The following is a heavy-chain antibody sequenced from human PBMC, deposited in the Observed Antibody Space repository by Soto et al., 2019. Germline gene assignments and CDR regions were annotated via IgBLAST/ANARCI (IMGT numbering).Heavy chain of an antibody. CDR3: ARGGLYSFGYTFDY. CDR1: GGSFSGYY. Sequence: QVRVQQWGAGLLKPSETLSLTCGLSGGSFSGYYWSWIRQPPGKGLEWIGEMRHVATPNYNPSLRSRVTISVDTSKNQFSLTLNDVTSADTAVYFCARGGLYSFGYTFDYWGQGHLVIVSS. D-gene: IGHD5-18*01. J-gene: IGHJ4*02. V-gene: IGHV4-34*01. CDR2: MRHVATP.